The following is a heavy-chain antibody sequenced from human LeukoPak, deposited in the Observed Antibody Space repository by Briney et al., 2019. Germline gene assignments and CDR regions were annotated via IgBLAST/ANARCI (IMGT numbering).Heavy chain of an antibody. D-gene: IGHD2-15*01. J-gene: IGHJ6*02. CDR2: IKQDGSEK. Sequence: GGSLRLSCAASGFTFSSYWMSWVRQAPGKGLEWVANIKQDGSEKYYVDSVKGRFTISRDNAKNSLYLQMNSLRAEDTAVYYCARDRAKVYCSGGSCYNYYYGMDVWGQGTTVTVSS. CDR3: ARDRAKVYCSGGSCYNYYYGMDV. CDR1: GFTFSSYW. V-gene: IGHV3-7*01.